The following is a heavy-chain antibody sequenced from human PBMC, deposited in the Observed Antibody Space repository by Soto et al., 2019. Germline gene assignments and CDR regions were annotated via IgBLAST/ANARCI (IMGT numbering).Heavy chain of an antibody. CDR2: IYYSGST. J-gene: IGHJ5*02. D-gene: IGHD5-12*01. CDR3: ARVGGYSGYDPPWLDP. CDR1: GGSVSSGSYY. V-gene: IGHV4-61*01. Sequence: SETLSLTCTVSGGSVSSGSYYWSWIRQPPGKGLEWIGYIYYSGSTNYNPSLKSRATISVDTSKNQFSLKLSSVTAANTAVYYCARVGGYSGYDPPWLDPWGQGTLVTVSS.